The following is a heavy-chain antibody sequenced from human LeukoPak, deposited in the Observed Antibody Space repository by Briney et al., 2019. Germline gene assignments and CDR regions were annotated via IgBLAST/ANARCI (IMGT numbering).Heavy chain of an antibody. Sequence: GGSLRLSCAASGFTVSSNYMSWVRPAPGKGLEWVSVIDSGGSTYYADSVKGRFTISRDNSRNTLYLQMNSLRAEDTAVYYCARSTVVTGRYYYYYMDVWGKGTTVSVSS. CDR1: GFTVSSNY. D-gene: IGHD4-23*01. J-gene: IGHJ6*03. V-gene: IGHV3-53*01. CDR2: IDSGGST. CDR3: ARSTVVTGRYYYYYMDV.